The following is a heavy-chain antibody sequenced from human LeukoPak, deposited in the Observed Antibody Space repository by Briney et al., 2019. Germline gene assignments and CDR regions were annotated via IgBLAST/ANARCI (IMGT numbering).Heavy chain of an antibody. CDR2: MNPNSGNT. J-gene: IGHJ4*02. D-gene: IGHD5-24*01. CDR3: AREMATKAYVIDY. V-gene: IGHV1-8*01. Sequence: GASVKVSCKASGYTFTSYDINWVRQATGQGLEWKGWMNPNSGNTGYAQKFQGRVTMTRNTSISTAYMELSSLRSEDTAVYYCAREMATKAYVIDYWGQGTLVTVSS. CDR1: GYTFTSYD.